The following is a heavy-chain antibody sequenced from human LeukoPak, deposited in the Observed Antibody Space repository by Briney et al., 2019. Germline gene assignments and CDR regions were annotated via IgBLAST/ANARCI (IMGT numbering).Heavy chain of an antibody. D-gene: IGHD5-24*01. J-gene: IGHJ4*02. CDR1: GYTFTSYG. Sequence: ASVEVSCKASGYTFTSYGISWVRQAPGQGLERMGWISAYNGNTNYAQKLQGRVTMTTDTSTSTAYMELRSLRSDDTAVYYCARVEMATIPLGYWGQGTLVTVSS. CDR3: ARVEMATIPLGY. V-gene: IGHV1-18*01. CDR2: ISAYNGNT.